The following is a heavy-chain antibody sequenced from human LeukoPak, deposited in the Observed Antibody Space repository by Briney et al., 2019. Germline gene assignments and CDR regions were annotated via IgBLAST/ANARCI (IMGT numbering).Heavy chain of an antibody. CDR3: ARDRSDAFDI. CDR2: IIPIFGTS. Sequence: SVKVSCKASGGAFSTYAISWVRQAPGQGLEWMGGIIPIFGTSNYAQKFQGRVTMTRDMSTSTVYMELSSLRSEDTAVYYCARDRSDAFDIWGQGTMVTVSS. J-gene: IGHJ3*02. CDR1: GGAFSTYA. V-gene: IGHV1-69*05.